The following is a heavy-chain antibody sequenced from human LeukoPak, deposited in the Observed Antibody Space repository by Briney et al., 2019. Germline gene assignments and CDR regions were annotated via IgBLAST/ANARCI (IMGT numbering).Heavy chain of an antibody. Sequence: PGGSLRLSCTASGFTFSNYAMNWVRQAPGKGLEWVAFIRYDGSNKYYADSVKGRFTISRDNSKNTLYLQMNSLRAEDTAVYYCAKGRPITMIVVVIPGVDYWGQGTLVTVSS. CDR2: IRYDGSNK. V-gene: IGHV3-30*02. D-gene: IGHD3-22*01. CDR1: GFTFSNYA. J-gene: IGHJ4*02. CDR3: AKGRPITMIVVVIPGVDY.